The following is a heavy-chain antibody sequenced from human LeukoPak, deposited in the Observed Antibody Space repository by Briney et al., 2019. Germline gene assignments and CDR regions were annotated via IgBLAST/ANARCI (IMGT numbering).Heavy chain of an antibody. Sequence: GGSLRLSCAASGFTFSNAWMSWIRQAPGKGLEWVSYISSSGSTIYYADSVKGRFTISRDNAKNSLYLQMNSLRAEDTAVYYCARATLDTMIVPFDPWGQGTLVTVSS. CDR2: ISSSGSTI. V-gene: IGHV3-11*01. D-gene: IGHD3-22*01. CDR1: GFTFSNAW. J-gene: IGHJ5*02. CDR3: ARATLDTMIVPFDP.